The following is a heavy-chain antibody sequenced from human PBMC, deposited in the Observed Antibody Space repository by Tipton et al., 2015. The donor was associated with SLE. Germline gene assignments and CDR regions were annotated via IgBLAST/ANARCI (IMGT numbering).Heavy chain of an antibody. CDR1: GYSISSGYY. CDR3: ARDRMAGHHDAFDI. D-gene: IGHD5-24*01. CDR2: MYHSGST. J-gene: IGHJ3*02. V-gene: IGHV4-38-2*02. Sequence: TLSLTCAVSGYSISSGYYWGWIRQPPGKGLEWIGSMYHSGSTYYNPSLKSRVTISVDASKNQFSLKLSSVTAADTAVYYCARDRMAGHHDAFDIWGQGTMVTVSS.